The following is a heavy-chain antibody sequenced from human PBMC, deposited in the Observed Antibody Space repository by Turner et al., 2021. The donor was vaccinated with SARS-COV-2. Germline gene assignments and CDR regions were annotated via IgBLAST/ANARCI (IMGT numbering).Heavy chain of an antibody. CDR3: AREDRGYSYGYGRFDP. CDR2: INPNSGGT. V-gene: IGHV1-2*04. J-gene: IGHJ5*02. D-gene: IGHD5-18*01. CDR1: GYTFTGYY. Sequence: QVQLVPSGAEVKKPGASVKVFCKASGYTFTGYYMHWVRQATGQGLEWMGWINPNSGGTNYAQKFQGWVTMTRDTSISTAYMELSRLRSDDTAVYYCAREDRGYSYGYGRFDPWGQGTLVTVSS.